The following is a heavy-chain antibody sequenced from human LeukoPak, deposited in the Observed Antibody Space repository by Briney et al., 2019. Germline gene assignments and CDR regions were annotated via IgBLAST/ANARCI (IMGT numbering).Heavy chain of an antibody. D-gene: IGHD6-19*01. CDR3: ARDNYGAEEGIGSSLVWLDP. J-gene: IGHJ5*02. V-gene: IGHV7-4-1*02. CDR2: IDTSTGNP. Sequence: LEWMGWIDTSTGNPTYAQGFTEQFAFSLDASVSTAYLQISSLKAEDTAVYYCARDNYGAEEGIGSSLVWLDPWGQGTLVTVSS.